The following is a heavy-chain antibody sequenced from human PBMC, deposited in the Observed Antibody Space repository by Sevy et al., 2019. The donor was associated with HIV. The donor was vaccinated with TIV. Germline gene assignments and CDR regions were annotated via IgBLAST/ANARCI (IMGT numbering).Heavy chain of an antibody. V-gene: IGHV1-24*01. CDR1: GYTLTELS. Sequence: ASVKVYCKVSGYTLTELSMHWVRQAPGKGLEWMGGFDPEDGETIYAQKFQGRVTMTEDTSTDTAYMELSSLRSEDTAVYYCGTVGSYCTNGVCYTSWFDPWGQGTLVTVSS. D-gene: IGHD2-8*01. CDR3: GTVGSYCTNGVCYTSWFDP. J-gene: IGHJ5*02. CDR2: FDPEDGET.